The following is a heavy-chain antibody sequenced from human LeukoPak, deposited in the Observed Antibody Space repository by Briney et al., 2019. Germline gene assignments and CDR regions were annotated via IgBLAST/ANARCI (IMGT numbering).Heavy chain of an antibody. Sequence: SETLSLTCTVSGGSISSYYWSWIRQPPGKGLEWIGYIYYSGSTNYNPSLKSRVTISVDTSKNQFSLKVSSVTAADTAVYYCARGFRGASFDYWGQGTLVTVSS. CDR3: ARGFRGASFDY. CDR2: IYYSGST. V-gene: IGHV4-59*01. D-gene: IGHD1-26*01. J-gene: IGHJ4*02. CDR1: GGSISSYY.